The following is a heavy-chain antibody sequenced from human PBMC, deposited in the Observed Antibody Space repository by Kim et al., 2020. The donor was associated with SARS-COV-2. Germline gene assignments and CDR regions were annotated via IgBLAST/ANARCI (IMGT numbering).Heavy chain of an antibody. V-gene: IGHV3-9*01. Sequence: GGSLRLSCATSGFIFDDYAMHWVRQAPGRGLEWVSGISWDGSSIGYVDSVRGRFTISRDNAKRSLYLQMNSLTTEDTALYYCVNGPKGTFDYWGQGTLVTVSS. CDR3: VNGPKGTFDY. D-gene: IGHD3-10*01. CDR1: GFIFDDYA. CDR2: ISWDGSSI. J-gene: IGHJ4*02.